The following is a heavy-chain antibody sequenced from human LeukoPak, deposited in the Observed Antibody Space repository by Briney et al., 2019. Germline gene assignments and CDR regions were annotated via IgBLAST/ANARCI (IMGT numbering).Heavy chain of an antibody. CDR1: GGSISSYY. J-gene: IGHJ5*02. D-gene: IGHD6-13*01. Sequence: SETLSLTCTVSGGSISSYYWSWIRQPPGKGLEWIGYIYYSGSTNYNPSLKSRVTISVDTSKNQFSLKLSSVTAADTAVYYCARDIAAARFNWFDPWGQGTLVTVSP. V-gene: IGHV4-59*01. CDR3: ARDIAAARFNWFDP. CDR2: IYYSGST.